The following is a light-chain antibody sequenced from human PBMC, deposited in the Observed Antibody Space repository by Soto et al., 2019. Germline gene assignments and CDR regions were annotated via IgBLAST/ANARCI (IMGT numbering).Light chain of an antibody. CDR1: QRITTY. J-gene: IGKJ2*01. CDR3: QQTYSTPYT. Sequence: IHMTQSPSSLSASVGDRVTISCRASQRITTYLNLYQQKPGEAPKLLISTSGTLQRGVPSRFSGSGSGTDFTLTITSLQRADFATYFCQQTYSTPYTFGQGTQLEIK. CDR2: TSG. V-gene: IGKV1-39*01.